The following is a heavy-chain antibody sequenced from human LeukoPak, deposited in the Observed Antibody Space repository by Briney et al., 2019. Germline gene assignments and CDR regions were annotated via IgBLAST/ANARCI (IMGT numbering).Heavy chain of an antibody. V-gene: IGHV3-33*01. CDR2: IWYDGCNK. CDR3: ARDSRRIAVAGRFDY. J-gene: IGHJ4*02. Sequence: GRSLRLSCAASGFTFSSYGMHWVRQAPGKGLEWVAVIWYDGCNKYYADSVKGRFTISRDNSKNTLYLQMNSLRAEDTAVYYCARDSRRIAVAGRFDYWGQGTLVTVSS. D-gene: IGHD6-19*01. CDR1: GFTFSSYG.